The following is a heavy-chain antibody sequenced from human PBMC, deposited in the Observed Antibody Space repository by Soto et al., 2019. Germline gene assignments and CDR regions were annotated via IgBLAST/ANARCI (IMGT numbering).Heavy chain of an antibody. V-gene: IGHV1-69*01. CDR3: ARDPPRDGYSPNYDAFDI. J-gene: IGHJ3*02. Sequence: QVQLVQSGAEVKKPGSSVKVSCKASGGTFSSYAISWVRQAPGQGLEWMGGIIPIFGTANYAQKFQGRVTITADESTSTAYMELSSLRSEDTAVYYCARDPPRDGYSPNYDAFDIWGQGTMVTVSS. D-gene: IGHD4-4*01. CDR1: GGTFSSYA. CDR2: IIPIFGTA.